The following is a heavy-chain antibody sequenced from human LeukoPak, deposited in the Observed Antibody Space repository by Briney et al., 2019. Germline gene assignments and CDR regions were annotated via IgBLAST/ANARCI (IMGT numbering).Heavy chain of an antibody. J-gene: IGHJ3*01. D-gene: IGHD6-25*01. V-gene: IGHV3-7*01. CDR1: GFTFSDYY. Sequence: GGSLRLSCAASGFTFSDYYMSWVRQAPGKGLEWVANLNRDGSVKNYVDSVKGRFTISRDNAKNSPYLQMSSLRAEDTAVFYCARDSGTCRGCAFDVWGHGTMVTVSS. CDR3: ARDSGTCRGCAFDV. CDR2: LNRDGSVK.